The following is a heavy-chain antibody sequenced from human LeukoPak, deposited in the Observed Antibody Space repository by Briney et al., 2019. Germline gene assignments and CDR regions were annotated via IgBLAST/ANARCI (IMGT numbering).Heavy chain of an antibody. CDR1: GGSISSGGYY. CDR3: ARLRTGHPPQPNWYFDL. Sequence: PSQTLSLTCTVSGGSISSGGYYWSWIRQPPGKGLEWIGYIYYSGSTYYNPSLKSRVTISVDTSKNRFSLKLSSVTAADTAVYYCARLRTGHPPQPNWYFDLWGRGTLVTVSS. CDR2: IYYSGST. V-gene: IGHV4-30-4*08. D-gene: IGHD1-14*01. J-gene: IGHJ2*01.